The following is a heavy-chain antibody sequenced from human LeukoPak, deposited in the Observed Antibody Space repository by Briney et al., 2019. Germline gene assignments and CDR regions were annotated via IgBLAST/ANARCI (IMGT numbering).Heavy chain of an antibody. CDR1: GGSISSGGYS. V-gene: IGHV4-30-2*01. CDR2: IYHSGST. D-gene: IGHD6-13*01. J-gene: IGHJ1*01. CDR3: ARGSSSWYHADGYFQH. Sequence: PSQTLSLTCTVSGGSISSGGYSWSWIRQPPGKGLEWIGYIYHSGSTYYNPSLKSRVTISVDRSKNQFSLKLSSVTAADTAVYYCARGSSSWYHADGYFQHWGQGTLVTVSS.